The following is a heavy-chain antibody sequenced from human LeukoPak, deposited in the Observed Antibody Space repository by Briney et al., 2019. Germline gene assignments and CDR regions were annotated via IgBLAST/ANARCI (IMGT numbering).Heavy chain of an antibody. Sequence: GGSLRLSCAASGFTFSSYAMSWVRQAPGKGLEWVSAISGSGGSTYYADSVKGRFTISADSSKSTLFLQMSSLRDEDTAVYYCAREGPLVGAKIGAFDIWGQGTMVTVSS. CDR2: ISGSGGST. V-gene: IGHV3-23*01. CDR1: GFTFSSYA. J-gene: IGHJ3*02. CDR3: AREGPLVGAKIGAFDI. D-gene: IGHD1-26*01.